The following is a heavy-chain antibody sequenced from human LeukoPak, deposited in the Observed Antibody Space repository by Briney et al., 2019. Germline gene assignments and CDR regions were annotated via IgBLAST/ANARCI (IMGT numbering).Heavy chain of an antibody. V-gene: IGHV5-51*01. J-gene: IGHJ3*02. CDR2: IYPGDSDT. D-gene: IGHD3-22*01. CDR1: EYSFSNYW. CDR3: ARPRTGYYAHDSFDI. Sequence: GESLKISCMGSEYSFSNYWIGWVRQMPGKGLELMGVIYPGDSDTRYSPSFQGQVTISADKSISTAYLQWSYLKASDTAMYYCARPRTGYYAHDSFDIWGQGTMVTVSS.